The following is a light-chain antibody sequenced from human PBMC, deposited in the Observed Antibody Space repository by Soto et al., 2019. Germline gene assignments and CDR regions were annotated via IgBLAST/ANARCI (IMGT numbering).Light chain of an antibody. V-gene: IGLV2-14*01. J-gene: IGLJ1*01. CDR3: SSYTSSSTSYV. Sequence: QSALTQPASVSGSPGQSITISCTGTTSDVGGYNYVSWYQQHPGKAPKLMIYDVSNRPSGVSNRFSGSKSGNTASLTISGLQAEDEADYHCSSYTSSSTSYVFGTGTKSPS. CDR1: TSDVGGYNY. CDR2: DVS.